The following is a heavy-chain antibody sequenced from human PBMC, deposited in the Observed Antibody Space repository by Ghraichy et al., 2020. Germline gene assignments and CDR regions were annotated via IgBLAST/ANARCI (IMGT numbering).Heavy chain of an antibody. CDR1: EFTFDGYP. V-gene: IGHV3-23*01. CDR3: AKEGGRLGEGAFDV. Sequence: LSLTCAVSEFTFDGYPMTWVRQAPGKGLEWVSTLGADGRSTLYADSVKGRFTISRDKSKRTMYLQMSSLRADDTAVYYCAKEGGRLGEGAFDVWGQGTKVTVSS. CDR2: LGADGRST. J-gene: IGHJ3*01. D-gene: IGHD3-10*01.